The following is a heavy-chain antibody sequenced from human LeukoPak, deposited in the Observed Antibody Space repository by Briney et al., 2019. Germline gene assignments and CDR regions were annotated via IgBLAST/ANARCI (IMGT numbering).Heavy chain of an antibody. CDR3: TRSISPGYSSGWYFGEFDY. V-gene: IGHV3-73*01. D-gene: IGHD6-19*01. Sequence: GGSLRLSCAASGVTFSGSAMHWVRQASGKGLEWFGRIRSKGNSYATAYAASVKGRFTISRDDSKNTAYLQMNSLKPEDTAVYYCTRSISPGYSSGWYFGEFDYWGQGTLVTVSS. J-gene: IGHJ4*02. CDR1: GVTFSGSA. CDR2: IRSKGNSYAT.